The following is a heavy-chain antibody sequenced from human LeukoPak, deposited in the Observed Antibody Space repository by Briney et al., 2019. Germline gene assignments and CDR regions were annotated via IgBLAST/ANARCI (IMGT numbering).Heavy chain of an antibody. CDR3: VRDSDGHYWALDF. CDR1: GDSVSNNIAT. V-gene: IGHV6-1*01. J-gene: IGHJ4*02. CDR2: TYYRSRWGN. D-gene: IGHD5-24*01. Sequence: SQTLSLTCAISGDSVSNNIATWNWVRQSPSRGLEWLGRTYYRSRWGNDYAISVKGRITINPDTSRNQFSLQLNSVTPEDTAVYYCVRDSDGHYWALDFWGQGTPVTVSS.